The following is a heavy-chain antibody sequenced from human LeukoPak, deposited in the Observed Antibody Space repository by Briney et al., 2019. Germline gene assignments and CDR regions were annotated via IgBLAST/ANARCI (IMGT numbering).Heavy chain of an antibody. CDR3: ARTLTYYYDSSGYLLRAQNDY. D-gene: IGHD3-22*01. J-gene: IGHJ4*02. CDR1: GGTFSSYA. Sequence: ASVKVSCKASGGTFSSYAISWVRQAPGQGLEWMGGIIPIFGTANYAQKFQGRVTITADESTSTAYMELSSLRSEDTAVYYCARTLTYYYDSSGYLLRAQNDYWGQGTLVTVSS. CDR2: IIPIFGTA. V-gene: IGHV1-69*13.